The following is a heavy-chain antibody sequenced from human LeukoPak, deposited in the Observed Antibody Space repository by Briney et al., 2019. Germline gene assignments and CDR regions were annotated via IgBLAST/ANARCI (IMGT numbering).Heavy chain of an antibody. V-gene: IGHV3-21*01. CDR2: LSSSSGYI. J-gene: IGHJ6*04. D-gene: IGHD2-15*01. CDR1: GFCFSAYA. Sequence: GGSLRLSCAASGFCFSAYAMSWVRQAPGKGLEWVSSLSSSSGYIYYADSVKGRFTVSRDNAKNSLYLQMNSLRADDTAVYYCARDSGSGGYFYYYHVDVWGKGTTVTVSS. CDR3: ARDSGSGGYFYYYHVDV.